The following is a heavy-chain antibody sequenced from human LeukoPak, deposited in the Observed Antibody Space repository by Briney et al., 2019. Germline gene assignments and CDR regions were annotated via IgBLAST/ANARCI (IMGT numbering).Heavy chain of an antibody. D-gene: IGHD3-9*01. CDR1: GFRFSSYD. CDR2: LTRTSSAT. CDR3: ARDYTGYFP. J-gene: IGHJ5*02. V-gene: IGHV3-48*01. Sequence: HTGGSLRLSCVGSGFRFSSYDMNWVRQAPGRGLEWLSYLTRTSSATWYADSVKGRFTISRDNSKNTLYLQMNSLRAEDTAVYYCARDYTGYFPWGQGTLVIVSS.